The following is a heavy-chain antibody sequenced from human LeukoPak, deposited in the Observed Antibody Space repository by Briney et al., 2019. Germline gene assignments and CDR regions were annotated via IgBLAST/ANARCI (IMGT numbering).Heavy chain of an antibody. CDR3: ATSPVYSYGHPYYFDY. V-gene: IGHV3-48*03. Sequence: GGSLRLSCAASGFTFSSYEMHWVRQAPGKGLEWVSYISSSDSTIYYADSVKGRFTISRDNAKNSLYLQMNSLRAEDTAVYYCATSPVYSYGHPYYFDYWGQGTLVTVSS. CDR1: GFTFSSYE. J-gene: IGHJ4*02. D-gene: IGHD5-18*01. CDR2: ISSSDSTI.